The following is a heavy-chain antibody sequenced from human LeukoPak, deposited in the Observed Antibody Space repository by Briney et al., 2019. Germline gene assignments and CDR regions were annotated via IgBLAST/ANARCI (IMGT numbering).Heavy chain of an antibody. D-gene: IGHD3-10*01. V-gene: IGHV4-59*01. CDR1: GGSISSYY. CDR2: IYYSGST. Sequence: SETLSLTCTVSGGSISSYYWSWIRQPPGKGLEWIGYIYYSGSTNYNPSLKSRVTISVDTSKNQFSLKLSSVTAADTAVYYCARDVASGSFPDYWGQGTLVTVSS. CDR3: ARDVASGSFPDY. J-gene: IGHJ4*02.